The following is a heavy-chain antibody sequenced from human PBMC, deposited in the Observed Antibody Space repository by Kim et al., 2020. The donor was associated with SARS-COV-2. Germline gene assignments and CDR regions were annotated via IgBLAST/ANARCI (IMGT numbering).Heavy chain of an antibody. Sequence: GGYLRLSCAASGFTFSSYAMSWVRQAPGKGLEWVSAISGSGGSTYYADSVKGRFTISRDNSKNTLYLQMNSLRAEDTAVYYCAKMDFWSGYNRTQSYYYYYGMDVWGQGTTVTVSS. CDR2: ISGSGGST. CDR3: AKMDFWSGYNRTQSYYYYYGMDV. D-gene: IGHD3-3*01. CDR1: GFTFSSYA. J-gene: IGHJ6*02. V-gene: IGHV3-23*01.